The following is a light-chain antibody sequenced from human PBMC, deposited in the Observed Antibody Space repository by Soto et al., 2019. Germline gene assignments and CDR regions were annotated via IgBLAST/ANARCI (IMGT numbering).Light chain of an antibody. J-gene: IGKJ2*01. Sequence: DIQMTQSPSSLSAFVGDRVTITCRASQAITSYLNWYQEKPGQAPKLLIYGAVILQRGVPSRFSGSGSGRDFPLTINSVQPEDFATYSCLQTYSAPYTFGQGTRLEL. CDR3: LQTYSAPYT. V-gene: IGKV1-39*01. CDR1: QAITSY. CDR2: GAV.